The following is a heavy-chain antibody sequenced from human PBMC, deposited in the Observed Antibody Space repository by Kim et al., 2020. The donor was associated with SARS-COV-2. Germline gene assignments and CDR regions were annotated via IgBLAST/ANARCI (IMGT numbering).Heavy chain of an antibody. V-gene: IGHV1-18*01. J-gene: IGHJ6*02. Sequence: NTNYAQKLQGRVTMTTDTSTSTAYMELRSLRSDDTAVYYCARDAGEMDVWGQGTTVTVSS. CDR3: ARDAGEMDV. CDR2: NT. D-gene: IGHD1-26*01.